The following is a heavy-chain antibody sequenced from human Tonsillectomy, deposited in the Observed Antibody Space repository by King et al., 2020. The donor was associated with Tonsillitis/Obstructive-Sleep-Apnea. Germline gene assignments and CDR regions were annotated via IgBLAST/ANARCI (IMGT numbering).Heavy chain of an antibody. CDR3: ARGKRVTMFGGVISKGLYYMDV. D-gene: IGHD3-3*01. J-gene: IGHJ6*03. Sequence: VQLVESGGGLVKPGGSLRLSCAASGFTFSDYYMSWIRQAPGKGLEWVSYISSSGSTIYYADSVKGRFTISRDNAKNSLYLQMNSLRAEDTAVYYCARGKRVTMFGGVISKGLYYMDVWGKGTTVTVSS. V-gene: IGHV3-11*01. CDR1: GFTFSDYY. CDR2: ISSSGSTI.